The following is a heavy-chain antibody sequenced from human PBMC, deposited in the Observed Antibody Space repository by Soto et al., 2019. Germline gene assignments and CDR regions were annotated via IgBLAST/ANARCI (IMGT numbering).Heavy chain of an antibody. V-gene: IGHV6-1*01. CDR1: GDRDSSNSRA. J-gene: IGHJ6*01. D-gene: IGHD6-13*01. CDR2: TYYRSKWYN. CDR3: ARDHSQLTTRSSSWYLEPEPADSFTYYYCYGMDV. Sequence: SKTVSLTRAISGDRDSSNSRAWNWIRQSASRRLEWLGRTYYRSKWYNDNAVSVKSRITINPATSKNQFSLQLNSVTPEDTAVYYCARDHSQLTTRSSSWYLEPEPADSFTYYYCYGMDVWRQGSTVIVCS.